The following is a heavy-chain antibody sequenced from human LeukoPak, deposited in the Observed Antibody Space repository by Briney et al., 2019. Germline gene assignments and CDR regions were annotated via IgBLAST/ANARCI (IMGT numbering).Heavy chain of an antibody. D-gene: IGHD3-10*01. CDR1: GGSLSSYY. J-gene: IGHJ6*02. CDR2: IYYSGRT. CDR3: ARVPVDGSGSPDYYYYYGMDV. V-gene: IGHV4-59*01. Sequence: SETLSLTCTVSGGSLSSYYWSWIRQPPGKGLEWIGYIYYSGRTNYNPSLKSRVTISVDTSKNQFSLKLSSVTAADTAVYYCARVPVDGSGSPDYYYYYGMDVWGQGTTVTVSS.